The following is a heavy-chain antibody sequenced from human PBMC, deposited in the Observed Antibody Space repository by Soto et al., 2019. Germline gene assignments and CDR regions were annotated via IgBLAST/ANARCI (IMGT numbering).Heavy chain of an antibody. J-gene: IGHJ3*02. CDR1: GFTFSSYA. V-gene: IGHV3-23*01. CDR3: AKDHAAAVPVTPDAFDI. D-gene: IGHD2-2*01. Sequence: EVKLLESGGGLVQPGGSLRLSCAASGFTFSSYAMSWVRQAPGKGLEWVSAIGGSGGSTYYADSVKGRFTISRDNSKNTLYVQMNSLRAEDTAVYYCAKDHAAAVPVTPDAFDIWGQGTMVTVSS. CDR2: IGGSGGST.